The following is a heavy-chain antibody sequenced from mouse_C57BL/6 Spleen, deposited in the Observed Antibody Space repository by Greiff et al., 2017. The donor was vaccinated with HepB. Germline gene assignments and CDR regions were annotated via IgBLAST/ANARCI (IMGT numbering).Heavy chain of an antibody. J-gene: IGHJ4*01. CDR1: GYTFTSYW. D-gene: IGHD2-5*01. V-gene: IGHV1-64*01. CDR2: IHPNSGST. CDR3: ARGAYYSNYEGAMDY. Sequence: QVQLQQSGAELVKPGASVKLSCKASGYTFTSYWMHWVKQRPGQGLEWIGMIHPNSGSTNYNEKFKSKATLTVDKSSSTAYMQLSSLTSEDSAVYYCARGAYYSNYEGAMDYWGQGTSVTVSS.